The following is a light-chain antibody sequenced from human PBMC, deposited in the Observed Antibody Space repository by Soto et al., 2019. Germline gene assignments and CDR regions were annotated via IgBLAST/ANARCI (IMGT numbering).Light chain of an antibody. Sequence: EIVLTQSPGTLSLSPGERATLSCRASQSVSSSYLAWYQQKPGQAPRLLIYGASSRATSIPDRFSGSGSGTDFTLTISRLEPEDFAVYYCQQYGSFSITFGQGTRLEIK. CDR3: QQYGSFSIT. CDR1: QSVSSSY. J-gene: IGKJ5*01. CDR2: GAS. V-gene: IGKV3-20*01.